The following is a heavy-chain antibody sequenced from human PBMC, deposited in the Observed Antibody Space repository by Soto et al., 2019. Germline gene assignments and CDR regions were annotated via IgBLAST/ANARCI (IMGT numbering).Heavy chain of an antibody. CDR3: ARGFGFLEWSGYDY. CDR2: IYYSGST. V-gene: IGHV4-30-4*01. Sequence: SETLSLTCTVSGGSISSGDYYWSWIRQPPGKGLEWIGYIYYSGSTYYNPSLKSRVTISVDTSKNQFSLKLSSVTAADTAMYYYARGFGFLEWSGYDYWGQGTLVTVSS. J-gene: IGHJ4*02. CDR1: GGSISSGDYY. D-gene: IGHD3-3*01.